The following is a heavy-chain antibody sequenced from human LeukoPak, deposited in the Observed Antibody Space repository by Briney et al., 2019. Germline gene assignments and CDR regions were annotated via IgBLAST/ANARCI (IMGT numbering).Heavy chain of an antibody. V-gene: IGHV4-39*01. J-gene: IGHJ4*02. D-gene: IGHD3-10*01. CDR3: ARLTIRITMVRGVPYYFDY. CDR1: GGSISSSSYY. CDR2: IYYSGST. Sequence: SETLSLTCTVSGGSISSSSYYWGWIRQPPGKGLEWIGSIYYSGSTYYNPSLKSRVTTSVDTSKNQFSLKLSSVTAADTAVYYCARLTIRITMVRGVPYYFDYWGQGTLVTVSS.